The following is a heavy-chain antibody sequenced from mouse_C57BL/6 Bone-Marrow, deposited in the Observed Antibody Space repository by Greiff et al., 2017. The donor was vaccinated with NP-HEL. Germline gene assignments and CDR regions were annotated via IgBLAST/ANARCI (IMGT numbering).Heavy chain of an antibody. CDR1: GYTFTSYW. CDR2: IHPNSGST. CDR3: ASYGSSPYYFDY. D-gene: IGHD1-1*01. Sequence: QVQLKQSGAELVKPGASVKLSCKASGYTFTSYWMHWVKQRPGQGLEWIGMIHPNSGSTNYNEKFKSKATLTVDKSSSTAYMQLSSLTSEDSAVYYCASYGSSPYYFDYWGQGTTLTVSS. J-gene: IGHJ2*01. V-gene: IGHV1-64*01.